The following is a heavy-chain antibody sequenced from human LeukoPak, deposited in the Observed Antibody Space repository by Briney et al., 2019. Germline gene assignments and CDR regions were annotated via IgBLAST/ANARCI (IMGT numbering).Heavy chain of an antibody. V-gene: IGHV3-9*01. CDR2: ISWNSGSI. D-gene: IGHD3-22*01. CDR1: GFTFDDYA. CDR3: ARSPRGDYYDSSGYFYFDY. J-gene: IGHJ4*02. Sequence: GRSLRLSCAASGFTFDDYAMHWVRQAPGKGLEWVSGISWNSGSIGYADSVKGRFTISRDNAKNSLYLQMNSLRAEDTAVYYCARSPRGDYYDSSGYFYFDYWGQGTLVTVSS.